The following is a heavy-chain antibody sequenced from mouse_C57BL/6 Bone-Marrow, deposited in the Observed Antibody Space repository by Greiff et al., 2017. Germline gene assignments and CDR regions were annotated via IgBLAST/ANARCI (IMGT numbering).Heavy chain of an antibody. CDR1: GFTFSSYG. CDR2: ISSGGSCT. J-gene: IGHJ4*01. CDR3: ARRAGYCAMDY. Sequence: EVQLVESGGDLVKPGGSLKLSCAASGFTFSSYGMSWVRQTPDKRLEWVATISSGGSCTYYPDSVKGRFTISRDNAKNTLYLQMSRLKSEDTAMYYCARRAGYCAMDYWGQGTSVTVSS. V-gene: IGHV5-6*02. D-gene: IGHD3-3*01.